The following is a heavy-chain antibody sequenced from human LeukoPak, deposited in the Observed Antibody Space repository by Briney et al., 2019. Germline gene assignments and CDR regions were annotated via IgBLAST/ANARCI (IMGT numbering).Heavy chain of an antibody. CDR2: INHCGST. CDR3: ASSGTYYFDY. V-gene: IGHV4-34*01. CDR1: GGSFSGYY. J-gene: IGHJ4*02. D-gene: IGHD1-26*01. Sequence: PSETLSLTCAIYGGSFSGYYWSWIRQPPGKGLEWIGEINHCGSTNYNPSLKSRVTISVDTSKNQFSLKLSSVTAADTAVYYCASSGTYYFDYWGQGTLVTVSS.